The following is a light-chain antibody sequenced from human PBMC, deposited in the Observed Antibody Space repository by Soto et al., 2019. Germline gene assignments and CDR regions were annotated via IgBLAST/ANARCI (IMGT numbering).Light chain of an antibody. CDR1: SPNVGTNP. V-gene: IGLV1-44*01. CDR3: ATWDDNVYV. Sequence: QSVLTQPPSASGTPGQTVTISCSISSPNVGTNPVAWYQQLPGMAPKLLIYTNSQRPLGVPVRFSGSKSGTSASLAISGLQSEDEGDYYCATWDDNVYVFGTGTKVTVL. J-gene: IGLJ1*01. CDR2: TNS.